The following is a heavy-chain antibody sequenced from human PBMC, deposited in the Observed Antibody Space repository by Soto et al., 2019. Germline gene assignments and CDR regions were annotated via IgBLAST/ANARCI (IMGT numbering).Heavy chain of an antibody. Sequence: KPSETLGLGCAVCGGSFSGYYWSWIRQPPGKGLELIGEINHSGSTNYNPSLKSRVTISVDTSKNQFSLKLSSVTAADTAVYYCARMGAAAGTQGGYSYYYGMDVWGQGTTVTVSS. CDR2: INHSGST. CDR1: GGSFSGYY. V-gene: IGHV4-34*01. D-gene: IGHD6-13*01. CDR3: ARMGAAAGTQGGYSYYYGMDV. J-gene: IGHJ6*02.